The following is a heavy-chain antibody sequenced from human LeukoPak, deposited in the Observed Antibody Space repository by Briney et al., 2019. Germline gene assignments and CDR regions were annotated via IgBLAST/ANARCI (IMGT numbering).Heavy chain of an antibody. J-gene: IGHJ3*02. CDR3: AREERGSDAFDI. CDR1: GYTFTSYD. V-gene: IGHV1-8*03. D-gene: IGHD1-26*01. Sequence: ASVKVSCKASGYTFTSYDINWVRQATGQWLEWMGWMNPNSGNTGYAQKFQGRVTITRNTSISTAYMELSSLRSEDTAVYYCAREERGSDAFDIWGQGTMVTVSS. CDR2: MNPNSGNT.